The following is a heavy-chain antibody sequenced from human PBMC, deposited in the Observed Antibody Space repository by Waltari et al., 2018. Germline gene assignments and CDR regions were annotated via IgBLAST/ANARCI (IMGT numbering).Heavy chain of an antibody. CDR2: IFHNGNI. Sequence: QVVLEESGPGLVKPSGTLSLTCAVSGGSIGSYNWWSWIRQTPGKGLEWIGEIFHNGNINYHPSLKSRLTISVDTSRRLFSLRLASVTVADTAVYYCARRETAGSWFFDFWGRGTLVAVSS. CDR1: GGSIGSYNW. J-gene: IGHJ2*01. CDR3: ARRETAGSWFFDF. V-gene: IGHV4-4*02.